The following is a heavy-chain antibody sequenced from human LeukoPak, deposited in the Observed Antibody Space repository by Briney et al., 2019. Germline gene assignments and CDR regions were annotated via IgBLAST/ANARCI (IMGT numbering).Heavy chain of an antibody. J-gene: IGHJ3*02. V-gene: IGHV3-30*18. D-gene: IGHD3-10*01. Sequence: PGGSLRLSCAASGFTFSSYGMHWVRQAPGKGLEWVAVISYDGSNKYYADSVKGRFTISRDNSKNTLYLQMNSLRAEDTAVYYCAKTRVRGVISDAFDIWGQGTMVTVSS. CDR1: GFTFSSYG. CDR2: ISYDGSNK. CDR3: AKTRVRGVISDAFDI.